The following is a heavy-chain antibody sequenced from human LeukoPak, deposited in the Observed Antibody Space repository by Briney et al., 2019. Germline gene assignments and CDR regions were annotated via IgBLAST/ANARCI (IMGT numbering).Heavy chain of an antibody. CDR1: GGSITSVSYS. D-gene: IGHD4-17*01. CDR3: ARTAGKGDYVGWFDP. CDR2: IYSSGSA. Sequence: PSETLSLTCTVSGGSITSVSYSWTWIRQPPGKGLEWLGYIYSSGSAYYNPSLKSRVTISVDTSKNHFSLRLTSVTAADTAVYYCARTAGKGDYVGWFDPWGQGTLVTVSS. J-gene: IGHJ5*02. V-gene: IGHV4-30-4*07.